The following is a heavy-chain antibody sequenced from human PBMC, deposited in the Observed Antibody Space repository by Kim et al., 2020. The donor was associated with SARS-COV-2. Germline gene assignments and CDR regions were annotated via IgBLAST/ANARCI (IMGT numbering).Heavy chain of an antibody. CDR3: ARNDYYDSSGAY. D-gene: IGHD3-22*01. V-gene: IGHV4-39*01. Sequence: YHNPSLKSRVTISVDTSKNQFSLKLSSVTAADTAVYYCARNDYYDSSGAYWGQGTLVTVSS. J-gene: IGHJ4*02.